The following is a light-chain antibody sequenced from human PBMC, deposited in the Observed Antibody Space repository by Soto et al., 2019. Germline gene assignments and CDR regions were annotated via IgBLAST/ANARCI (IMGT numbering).Light chain of an antibody. J-gene: IGKJ4*01. CDR1: QSVLYSSNNKNY. Sequence: DIVMTQSPDSLAVSLGERATINCKSSQSVLYSSNNKNYLAWYQQKPGQPPQLLIYWASTRESGVPDRISGSGPGTDFTLTISSLQAEDGAGYYCQQYYSSTVTFGGGTKVEIK. V-gene: IGKV4-1*01. CDR3: QQYYSSTVT. CDR2: WAS.